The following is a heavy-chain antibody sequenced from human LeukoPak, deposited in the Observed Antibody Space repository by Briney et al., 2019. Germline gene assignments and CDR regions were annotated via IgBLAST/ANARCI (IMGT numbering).Heavy chain of an antibody. CDR2: IYHSGNT. D-gene: IGHD3-3*01. CDR3: ASGGFLEWLPAPFDY. V-gene: IGHV4-39*01. J-gene: IGHJ4*02. Sequence: SETLSLTCTVSGGSISSSTYYWGWIRQPPEKGLEWIVSIYHSGNTYYNPSLKSRVTISVDTSKNRFSLRLSFVTASDTAVYYCASGGFLEWLPAPFDYWGQGTLVTVSS. CDR1: GGSISSSTYY.